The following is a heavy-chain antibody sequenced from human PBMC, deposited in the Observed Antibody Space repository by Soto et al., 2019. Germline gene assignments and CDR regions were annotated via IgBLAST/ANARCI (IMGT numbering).Heavy chain of an antibody. Sequence: QVQLQESGPGLVKPSETLSLTCTVSGVSISSYYWSWIRQPPGKGLEWIGYSYSSGSTNYNPSLKSRVTIAVDTSKNQFSLKLSSVTAADTAVYYCARDMAPYAGVVYGMDVWGQGTTVTVSS. J-gene: IGHJ6*02. D-gene: IGHD3-3*01. V-gene: IGHV4-59*01. CDR2: SYSSGST. CDR3: ARDMAPYAGVVYGMDV. CDR1: GVSISSYY.